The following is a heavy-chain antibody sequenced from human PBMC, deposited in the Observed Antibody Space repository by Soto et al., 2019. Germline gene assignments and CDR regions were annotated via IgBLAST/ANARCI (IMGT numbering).Heavy chain of an antibody. J-gene: IGHJ6*02. CDR1: GFTFSTYN. V-gene: IGHV3-30*03. D-gene: IGHD2-21*02. CDR2: IAFDENNK. Sequence: PGGSLRLSCVGSGFTFSTYNLHWVRQAPGKGLEWLAIIAFDENNKYYADSVKGRFTISRDNSKNTLYLQMNSLKTEDTAVYYCARCRGSGGACLHGMDVWGQGTTVTVSS. CDR3: ARCRGSGGACLHGMDV.